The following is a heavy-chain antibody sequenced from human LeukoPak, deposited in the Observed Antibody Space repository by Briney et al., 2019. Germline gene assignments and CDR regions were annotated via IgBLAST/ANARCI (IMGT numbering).Heavy chain of an antibody. D-gene: IGHD5-24*01. Sequence: SETLSLTCVVSGGSISSSNWWSWVRQPPGKGLEWIGSIYYSGSTYYNPSLKSRVTISVDTSKNQFSLKLSSVTAADTAVYYCARATRRDGYNYLDYWGQGTLVTVSS. J-gene: IGHJ4*02. CDR3: ARATRRDGYNYLDY. CDR2: IYYSGST. CDR1: GGSISSSNW. V-gene: IGHV4-4*02.